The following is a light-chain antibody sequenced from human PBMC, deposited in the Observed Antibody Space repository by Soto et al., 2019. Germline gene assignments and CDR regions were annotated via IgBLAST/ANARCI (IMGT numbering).Light chain of an antibody. CDR3: CSYVGSYTLV. Sequence: QSALTQPRSVSGSPGQSVTISCTGTSSDVGGYNYVSWYQQHPGKAPKLMIYDVSRRPAGVPDRFSCSKSGNTASLTISGLQAEDEAYYYCCSYVGSYTLVFGGGTKLTVL. CDR1: SSDVGGYNY. CDR2: DVS. J-gene: IGLJ3*02. V-gene: IGLV2-11*01.